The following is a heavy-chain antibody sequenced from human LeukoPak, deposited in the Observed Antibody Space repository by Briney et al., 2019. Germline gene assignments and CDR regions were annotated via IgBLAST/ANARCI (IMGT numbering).Heavy chain of an antibody. CDR3: ARQGTGVLAAAAFDP. Sequence: PGGSLRLSCAASGFTFSSYAMHWVRQAPGKGLEWVAVISYDGSNKYYADSVKGRFTISRDNSKNTLYLQMNSLRAEDTAVYYCARQGTGVLAAAAFDPWGQGTLVTVSS. V-gene: IGHV3-30-3*01. CDR1: GFTFSSYA. J-gene: IGHJ5*02. CDR2: ISYDGSNK. D-gene: IGHD6-13*01.